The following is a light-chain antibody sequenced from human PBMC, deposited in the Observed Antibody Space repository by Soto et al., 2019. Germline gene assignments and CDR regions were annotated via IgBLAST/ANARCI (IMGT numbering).Light chain of an antibody. V-gene: IGKV3-20*01. Sequence: EIVLTQSPGTLSLSPGATATLSCRASHTVSSNYLAWFQQKSGQAPRLLIYGASTRATGIPDRFSGSGSGTDFTLTITRLEPEDFAVYYCHHYGKSPIYTVGPGTKVDIK. CDR3: HHYGKSPIYT. CDR2: GAS. CDR1: HTVSSNY. J-gene: IGKJ3*01.